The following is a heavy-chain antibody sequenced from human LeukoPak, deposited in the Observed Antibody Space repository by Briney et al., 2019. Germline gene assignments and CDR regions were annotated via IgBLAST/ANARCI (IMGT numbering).Heavy chain of an antibody. V-gene: IGHV1-8*01. CDR3: ARVTRAAAGQLDY. J-gene: IGHJ4*02. Sequence: EASVKVSCKASGYTFTSYDINWVRQAPGQGLEWMGWMNPNSGNTGYGQKFQGRVTMTRNTSISTVYMELSSLRSEDTAVYYCARVTRAAAGQLDYWGQGTLVTVSS. D-gene: IGHD6-13*01. CDR1: GYTFTSYD. CDR2: MNPNSGNT.